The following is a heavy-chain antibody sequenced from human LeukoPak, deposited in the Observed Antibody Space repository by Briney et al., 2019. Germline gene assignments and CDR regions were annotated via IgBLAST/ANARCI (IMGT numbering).Heavy chain of an antibody. CDR2: MNPNSGNT. CDR3: ARGGPSSGWYPEYFQH. J-gene: IGHJ1*01. D-gene: IGHD6-19*01. CDR1: GYTFTSYD. Sequence: GASVKVSCKASGYTFTSYDINWVRQATGQGLEWMGWMNPNSGNTGYAQKFQGRVTMTRNTSISTAYMELSSLRSEDTAVYYCARGGPSSGWYPEYFQHWGQGTLVTVSS. V-gene: IGHV1-8*01.